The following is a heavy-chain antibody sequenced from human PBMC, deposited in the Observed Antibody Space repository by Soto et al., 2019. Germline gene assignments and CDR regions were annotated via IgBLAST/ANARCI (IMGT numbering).Heavy chain of an antibody. CDR3: ARDDSSSSRFDP. D-gene: IGHD6-6*01. CDR1: GYTFTNYY. V-gene: IGHV1-46*01. J-gene: IGHJ5*02. Sequence: GASVKVSCKASGYTFTNYYIHWVRQAPGQGLEWMGIINPSGGSTTYAQKFQGRVTMTRDTSTSTVYMELSSLTSDDTALYCCARDDSSSSRFDPWGQGTLVTVSS. CDR2: INPSGGST.